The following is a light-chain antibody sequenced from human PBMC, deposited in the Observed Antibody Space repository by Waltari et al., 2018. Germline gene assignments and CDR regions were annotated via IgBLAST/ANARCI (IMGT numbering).Light chain of an antibody. CDR1: QSVRRT. CDR2: GAS. CDR3: QHYLRLPVA. Sequence: VFTQSRGTLSLSPGERAIVSCRAIQSVRRTLALYKQKPGEAPRLLIYGASNRATGIPDRFIGSGFGTEFSLTSSRLEPEDSAVYYCQHYLRLPVAFGQGTKVEIK. J-gene: IGKJ1*01. V-gene: IGKV3-20*01.